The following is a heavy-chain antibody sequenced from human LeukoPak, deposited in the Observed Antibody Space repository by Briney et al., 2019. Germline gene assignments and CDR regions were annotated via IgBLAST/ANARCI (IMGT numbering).Heavy chain of an antibody. CDR3: ARESESSGWYDY. CDR1: GFMFHDYA. D-gene: IGHD6-19*01. J-gene: IGHJ4*02. CDR2: ISGDGGST. Sequence: PAGSLGLSCAGPGFMFHDYAIHWVRQAPGKGLEWVSLISGDGGSTFYADSVKGRFTISRDNSKNSLYLQMNSLRSDDTALYYCARESESSGWYDYWGQGTLVTVSS. V-gene: IGHV3-43*02.